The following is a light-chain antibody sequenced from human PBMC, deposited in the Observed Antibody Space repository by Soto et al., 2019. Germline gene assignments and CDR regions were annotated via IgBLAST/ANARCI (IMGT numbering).Light chain of an antibody. J-gene: IGLJ1*01. CDR2: EVT. V-gene: IGLV2-14*01. CDR1: SSDVGAYNF. CDR3: SSYTSSNTPYV. Sequence: QSVLTQPASMSGSPGQSITISCTGSSSDVGAYNFVSWYQHHPGKAPKLILYEVTTHPSGVSSRFSDSKSGNTASLTISGLQADDEANYYCSSYTSSNTPYVFGTGTKVTVL.